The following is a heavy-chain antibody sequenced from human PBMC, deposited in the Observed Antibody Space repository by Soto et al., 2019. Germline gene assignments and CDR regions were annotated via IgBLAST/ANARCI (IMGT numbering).Heavy chain of an antibody. CDR2: ISGSGGST. J-gene: IGHJ3*02. D-gene: IGHD4-17*01. Sequence: GGSLRLSCAASGFTFSSYAMSWVRQAPGKGLEWVSAISGSGGSTYYADSVKGRFTISRDNSKNTLYLQMNSLRAEDTAVYYCAKEGGGDYGDYEAAFDIWGQGTMVTVSS. CDR1: GFTFSSYA. CDR3: AKEGGGDYGDYEAAFDI. V-gene: IGHV3-23*01.